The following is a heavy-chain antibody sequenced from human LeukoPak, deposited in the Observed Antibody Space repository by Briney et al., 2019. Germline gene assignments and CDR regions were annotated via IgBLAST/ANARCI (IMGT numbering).Heavy chain of an antibody. Sequence: SVKVSCKASGGTFSSYAISWVRQAPGQGLEWMGGIIPIFGTANYAQKFQGRVTITADESTSTAYMELSSLRSEDTAVYYCARVTMLRGVVGTNGMDIWGQGTTVTVSS. V-gene: IGHV1-69*13. CDR3: ARVTMLRGVVGTNGMDI. J-gene: IGHJ6*02. CDR2: IIPIFGTA. D-gene: IGHD3-10*01. CDR1: GGTFSSYA.